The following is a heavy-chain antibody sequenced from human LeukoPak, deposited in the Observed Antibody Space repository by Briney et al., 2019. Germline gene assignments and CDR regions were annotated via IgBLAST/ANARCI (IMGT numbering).Heavy chain of an antibody. J-gene: IGHJ4*02. CDR1: GFTFGDYS. CDR3: TREIRYFDWFQADY. CDR2: IRSKGYGGTA. V-gene: IGHV3-49*03. D-gene: IGHD3-9*01. Sequence: GGSLRLSCTTSGFTFGDYSMSWFRQAPGKGLEWVGFIRSKGYGGTAEYAASVKGRFTISRDDSNSIDYLQMDSLKTEDTAVYYCTREIRYFDWFQADYWGQGTLVTVSS.